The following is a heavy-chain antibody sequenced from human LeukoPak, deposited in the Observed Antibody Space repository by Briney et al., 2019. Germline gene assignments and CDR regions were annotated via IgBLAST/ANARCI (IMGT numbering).Heavy chain of an antibody. D-gene: IGHD3-10*01. V-gene: IGHV3-21*01. CDR2: ISDNAYYR. Sequence: GGSLRFSCAASGFSFSSYSLNWVRQAPGKGLEWVSAISDNAYYRYYTDSVKGRFTVSRDSATSSLYLQMNSLRAEDTAVYYCARIFGSGSPRPKSHGMDVWGQGTTVTVSS. CDR1: GFSFSSYS. J-gene: IGHJ6*02. CDR3: ARIFGSGSPRPKSHGMDV.